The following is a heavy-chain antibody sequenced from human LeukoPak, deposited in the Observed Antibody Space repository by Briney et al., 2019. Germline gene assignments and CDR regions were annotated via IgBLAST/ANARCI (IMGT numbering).Heavy chain of an antibody. Sequence: PSETLSLTCTVSGGSISSYYWSWIRQPPGKGLEWIGYIYYSGSTNYNPSLKSRVTMSVDTSKNQFSLKLSSVTAADTAVYYCARLNSSGWYIWFDPWGQGTLVTVSS. V-gene: IGHV4-59*01. J-gene: IGHJ5*02. CDR1: GGSISSYY. CDR3: ARLNSSGWYIWFDP. CDR2: IYYSGST. D-gene: IGHD6-19*01.